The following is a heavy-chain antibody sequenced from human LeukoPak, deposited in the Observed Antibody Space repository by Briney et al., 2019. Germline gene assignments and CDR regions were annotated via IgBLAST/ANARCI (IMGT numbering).Heavy chain of an antibody. CDR3: ARSLGAQLDY. Sequence: TSETLSLTCGVSGGSTTTTNWWTWVRQPPGKGLEWIGEVHLDGRTNYNPSLESRLTISVDLSENHISLRLTSVTAADTAVYYCARSLGAQLDYWGQGTLVTVST. CDR2: VHLDGRT. D-gene: IGHD1-26*01. J-gene: IGHJ4*02. V-gene: IGHV4-4*02. CDR1: GGSTTTTNW.